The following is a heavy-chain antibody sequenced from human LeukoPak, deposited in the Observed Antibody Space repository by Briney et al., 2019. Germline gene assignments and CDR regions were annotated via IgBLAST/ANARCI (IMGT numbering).Heavy chain of an antibody. D-gene: IGHD6-13*01. J-gene: IGHJ4*02. CDR3: ARLGIAEAGILGYFDY. Sequence: PGGSLSLSFAASGFTVSTSYMSWVRQAPGKGLEWVSVLYRGGNTYYADSVKGRFTVFRDNSQNTLYLQMNSLRAEDTAVYYCARLGIAEAGILGYFDYWGQGILVTVSS. CDR2: LYRGGNT. V-gene: IGHV3-53*01. CDR1: GFTVSTSY.